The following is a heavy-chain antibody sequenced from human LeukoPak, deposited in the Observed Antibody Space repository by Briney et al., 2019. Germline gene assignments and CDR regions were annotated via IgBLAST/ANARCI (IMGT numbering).Heavy chain of an antibody. CDR3: ATFGSPTYYYDSSGSY. CDR2: VDPEDGET. CDR1: GYTFTSYY. D-gene: IGHD3-22*01. Sequence: GASVKVSCRASGYTFTSYYMHWVQQAPGKGLEWMGLVDPEDGETIYAEKFQGRVAITADTSTDTAYMELSSLRSEDTAVYYCATFGSPTYYYDSSGSYWGQGTLVTVSS. V-gene: IGHV1-69-2*01. J-gene: IGHJ4*02.